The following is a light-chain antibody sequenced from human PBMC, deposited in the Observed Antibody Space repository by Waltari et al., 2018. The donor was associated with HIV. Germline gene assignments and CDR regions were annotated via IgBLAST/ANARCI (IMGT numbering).Light chain of an antibody. CDR3: QQRHSWPLS. J-gene: IGKJ4*01. Sequence: EITLTQSPVDLSLSPGDRATLSCRANLTIVNFLGWYQQRPGQSPSLLIYDASKRVTGVPVRFSGSGSGTDFSLIINNIQPEDAALHYCQQRHSWPLSFGGGTKV. CDR1: LTIVNF. CDR2: DAS. V-gene: IGKV3-11*01.